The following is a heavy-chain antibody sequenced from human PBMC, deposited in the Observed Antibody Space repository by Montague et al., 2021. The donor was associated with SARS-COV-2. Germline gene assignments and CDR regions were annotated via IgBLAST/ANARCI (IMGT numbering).Heavy chain of an antibody. CDR1: GGSISSSNW. CDR3: ARRPLGYYYYGMDV. V-gene: IGHV4-4*02. J-gene: IGHJ6*02. CDR2: IYHSGST. Sequence: SETLSLTCAVSGGSISSSNWWSWVRQPPGKGLEWIGEIYHSGSTNYNPSLKSRVTISVDKSKNQFSLKLSSVTAVDTAVYYCARRPLGYYYYGMDVWGQGTTVTVSS.